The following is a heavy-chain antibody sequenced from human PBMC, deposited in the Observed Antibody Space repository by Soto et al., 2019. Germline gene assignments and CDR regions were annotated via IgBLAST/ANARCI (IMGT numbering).Heavy chain of an antibody. Sequence: SETLSLTCAVYGGSFSGYYWSWIRQSPGKGLEWIGYIYYSGSTNYNPSLKSRVTISVDTSKNQFSLKLSSVTAADTAVYFCVREWWESGYFYGMDVWGQGTTVTVSS. V-gene: IGHV4-59*01. CDR3: VREWWESGYFYGMDV. D-gene: IGHD1-26*01. J-gene: IGHJ6*02. CDR2: IYYSGST. CDR1: GGSFSGYY.